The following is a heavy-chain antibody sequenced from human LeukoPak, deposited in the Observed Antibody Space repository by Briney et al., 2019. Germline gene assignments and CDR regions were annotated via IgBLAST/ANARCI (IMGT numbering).Heavy chain of an antibody. CDR2: LYSNGNT. V-gene: IGHV3-66*03. CDR3: ARGGFWSGYYSEPRPFDI. CDR1: GFTVSSKY. D-gene: IGHD3-3*01. J-gene: IGHJ3*02. Sequence: GGSLRPSCAASGFTVSSKYMSWVRQAPGKGLEWVSTLYSNGNTYYADSVKGRFTISRDNSKNTLYLQMNSLRAEDTAVYYCARGGFWSGYYSEPRPFDIWGQGTMVTVSS.